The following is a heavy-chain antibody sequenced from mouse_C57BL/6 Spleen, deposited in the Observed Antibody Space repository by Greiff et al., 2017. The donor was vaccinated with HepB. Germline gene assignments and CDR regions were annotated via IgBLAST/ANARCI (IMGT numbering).Heavy chain of an antibody. J-gene: IGHJ2*01. D-gene: IGHD2-4*01. V-gene: IGHV5-6*02. CDR3: ARLTMITTYFDY. CDR1: GFTFSSYG. Sequence: DVMLVESGGDLVKPGGSLKLSCAASGFTFSSYGMSWVRQTPDKRLEWVATISSGGSYTYYPDSVKGRFTISRDNAKNTLYLQMSSLKSEDTAMYYCARLTMITTYFDYWGQGTTLTVSS. CDR2: ISSGGSYT.